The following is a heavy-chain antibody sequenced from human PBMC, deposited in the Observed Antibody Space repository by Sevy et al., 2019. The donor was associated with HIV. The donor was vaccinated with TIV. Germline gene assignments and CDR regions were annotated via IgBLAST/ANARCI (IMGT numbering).Heavy chain of an antibody. J-gene: IGHJ6*03. CDR2: LSFGCGEI. CDR1: GFTFSKYS. Sequence: GGSLRLSCAASGFTFSKYSMSWVRQPPGKGLEWVSTLSFGCGEINHADSVKGRFTISRDNSKNSLYLQMNSLKTEDTAVYYCTTDWPSSGTLGSGYMDVWGKGTTVTVSS. V-gene: IGHV3-23*01. D-gene: IGHD1-26*01. CDR3: TTDWPSSGTLGSGYMDV.